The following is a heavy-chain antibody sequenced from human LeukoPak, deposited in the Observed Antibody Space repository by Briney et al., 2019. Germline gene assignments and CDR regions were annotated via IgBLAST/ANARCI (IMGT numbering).Heavy chain of an antibody. D-gene: IGHD1-26*01. CDR1: GFTFSSYW. J-gene: IGHJ4*02. V-gene: IGHV3-7*01. CDR2: IKQDGSQK. CDR3: ASSGSYRFDY. Sequence: PGGSLRLSCAASGFTFSSYWMSWVRQAPGKGLEWVANIKQDGSQKCYVDSVKGRFSISRDNAKNSLYLQMNSLRDEDTAVYYCASSGSYRFDYWGQGTLVTVSS.